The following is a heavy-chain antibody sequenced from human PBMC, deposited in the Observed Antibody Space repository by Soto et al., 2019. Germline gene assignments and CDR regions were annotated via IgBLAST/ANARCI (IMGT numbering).Heavy chain of an antibody. D-gene: IGHD2-15*01. CDR2: MSSSSSTI. Sequence: EVQLVESGGGLVQTGGSLRLSCAASGLTFSGYGMNWLRQAPGKGLEWVSYMSSSSSTIYYADPVKGRFTISRDNAKNSLYLQMNSLRDEDTAVYYCSRYVDSCNPAAFDIWGQGTMVTVSS. CDR3: SRYVDSCNPAAFDI. V-gene: IGHV3-48*02. CDR1: GLTFSGYG. J-gene: IGHJ3*02.